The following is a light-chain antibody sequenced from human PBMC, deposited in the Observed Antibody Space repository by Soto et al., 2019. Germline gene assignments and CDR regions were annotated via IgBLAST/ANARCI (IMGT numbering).Light chain of an antibody. CDR3: QYRKT. CDR1: QSVSSY. V-gene: IGKV3-11*01. CDR2: DAS. Sequence: EIVLTQSPATLSLSPGERATLSCRVSQSVSSYIAWYQQKPGQGPRLLIYDASNRATVIPARFSGSGSGTDFTLTISSLEPEDFAVYFCQYRKTFGQGTKVXIK. J-gene: IGKJ1*01.